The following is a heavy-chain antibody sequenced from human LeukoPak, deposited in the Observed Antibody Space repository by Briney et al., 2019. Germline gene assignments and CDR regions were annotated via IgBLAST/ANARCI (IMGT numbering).Heavy chain of an antibody. CDR3: AKVRGITMVADAFDI. CDR1: GFTFSSYG. V-gene: IGHV3-30*18. Sequence: GGSLRLSCAASGFTFSSYGMHWVRQAPGKGLEWVAVISYDGSNKYYADSVKGRFTISRDNSKNTLYLQMNSLRAEDTAVYYCAKVRGITMVADAFDIWGQGTMVTVSS. CDR2: ISYDGSNK. J-gene: IGHJ3*02. D-gene: IGHD3-10*01.